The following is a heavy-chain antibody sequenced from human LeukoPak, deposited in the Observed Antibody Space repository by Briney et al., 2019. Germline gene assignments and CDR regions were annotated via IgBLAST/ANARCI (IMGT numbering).Heavy chain of an antibody. J-gene: IGHJ4*02. CDR1: GFTFSSYA. D-gene: IGHD1-26*01. V-gene: IGHV3-23*01. CDR3: AKYGPQDSGSSHFDY. Sequence: TGGSLRLSCAASGFTFSSYAMSWVRQAPGKALEWVSAIRDSGSSTHYADSVKGRFTTSRDNSKNTLFLQMNSLRAEDTAIYYCAKYGPQDSGSSHFDYWGQGALVTVSS. CDR2: IRDSGSST.